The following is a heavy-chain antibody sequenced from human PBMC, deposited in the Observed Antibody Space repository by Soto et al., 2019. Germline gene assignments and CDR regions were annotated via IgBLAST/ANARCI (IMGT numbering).Heavy chain of an antibody. CDR3: ARDQTGITTACGCRIYH. D-gene: IGHD6-13*01. J-gene: IGHJ5*02. V-gene: IGHV3-30-3*01. CDR1: GFTFSTHA. CDR2: VSFDGSNK. Sequence: QVQLVESGGGVVQPGRSLRLSCAASGFTFSTHALHWVRQAPGKGLECVAIVSFDGSNKYYADSVKGLFTISRDNSKNTLYLHMSGLTPGDTAFYYCARDQTGITTACGCRIYHWGQRTLVTVSS.